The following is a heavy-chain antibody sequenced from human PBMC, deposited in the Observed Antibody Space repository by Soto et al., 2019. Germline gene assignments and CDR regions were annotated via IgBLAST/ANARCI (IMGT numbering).Heavy chain of an antibody. D-gene: IGHD3-9*01. CDR3: ARVSYYEILTVYRNWCDP. J-gene: IGHJ5*02. CDR2: IIPIFGTA. Sequence: QVQLVQSGAEVKKPESSVKVSCKASGGTFSSYAISWVRQAPGQGLEWMGGIIPIFGTANYAQKFQGRVTITADESTSTDYMALSSLRSEDTAVYYCARVSYYEILTVYRNWCDPWGQGNLVTVSS. V-gene: IGHV1-69*01. CDR1: GGTFSSYA.